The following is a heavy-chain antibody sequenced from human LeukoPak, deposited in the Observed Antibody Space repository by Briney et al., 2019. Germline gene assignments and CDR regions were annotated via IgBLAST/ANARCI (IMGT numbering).Heavy chain of an antibody. CDR3: TRDSGTYNWFDP. D-gene: IGHD1-26*01. V-gene: IGHV3-73*01. CDR2: IDKKDKGYATAT. CDR1: GFTFSGSA. J-gene: IGHJ5*02. Sequence: GGSLKLSCAASGFTFSGSAIHWVRQSSGKGLEWVGQIDKKDKGYATATAYAASVKGRFTISRDDSINTAYLQMKSPKTEDTALYYCTRDSGTYNWFDPWGQGTLVTVSS.